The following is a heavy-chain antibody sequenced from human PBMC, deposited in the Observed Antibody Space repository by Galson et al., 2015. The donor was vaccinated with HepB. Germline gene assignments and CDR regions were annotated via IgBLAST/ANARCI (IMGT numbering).Heavy chain of an antibody. CDR3: ARREEMATKLLWGIDY. Sequence: SLRLSCAASGFIFSNYDMHWVRQAPGKGLEWVAAILYDGNNKYYADSVKGRFTISRDNSQNTLYLQMNSLRAEDTAVYYCARREEMATKLLWGIDYWGQGTLVTVSS. J-gene: IGHJ4*02. CDR1: GFIFSNYD. D-gene: IGHD5-24*01. CDR2: ILYDGNNK. V-gene: IGHV3-30*03.